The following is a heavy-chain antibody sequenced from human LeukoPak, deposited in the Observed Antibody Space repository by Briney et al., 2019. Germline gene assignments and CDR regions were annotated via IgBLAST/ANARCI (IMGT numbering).Heavy chain of an antibody. V-gene: IGHV3-33*06. D-gene: IGHD6-13*01. CDR1: GFTFSSYG. Sequence: PGRSLTLSCAASGFTFSSYGMHWVRQAPGQGLEWVAVIWYDGSNKYYADSVKGRFTISRDNSKNTLYLQMNSLRAEDTAVYYCAKDSLGTVFDYWRQGTLVTVSS. J-gene: IGHJ4*02. CDR2: IWYDGSNK. CDR3: AKDSLGTVFDY.